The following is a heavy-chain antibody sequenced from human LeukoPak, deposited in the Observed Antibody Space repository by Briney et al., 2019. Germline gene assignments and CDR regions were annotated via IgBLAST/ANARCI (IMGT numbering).Heavy chain of an antibody. V-gene: IGHV4-38-2*01. D-gene: IGHD6-19*01. CDR2: IYHGGST. J-gene: IGHJ4*02. Sequence: SETLSLTCAVSGYSISSGYYWGWIRQPPGKGLEWIGSIYHGGSTNYNPSLKSRVTMSVDTSKIHFSLKLSSVTAADTAVYYCARSQQWLVLLTPLFDYWGQGTLVTVSS. CDR1: GYSISSGYY. CDR3: ARSQQWLVLLTPLFDY.